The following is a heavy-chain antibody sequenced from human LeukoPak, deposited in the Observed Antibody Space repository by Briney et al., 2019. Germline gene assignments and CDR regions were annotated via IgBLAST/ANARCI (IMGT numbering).Heavy chain of an antibody. CDR2: IYTSGST. Sequence: PSETLSLTCTVSGSISSYYWSWIRQPPGKGLEWIGYIYTSGSTNYNPSLKSRVTISVDTSKNQFSLDLSSVTAADTAVYYCARHAGRPYYFDYWGQGTLVTVSS. CDR3: ARHAGRPYYFDY. J-gene: IGHJ4*02. CDR1: GSISSYY. V-gene: IGHV4-4*09. D-gene: IGHD1-1*01.